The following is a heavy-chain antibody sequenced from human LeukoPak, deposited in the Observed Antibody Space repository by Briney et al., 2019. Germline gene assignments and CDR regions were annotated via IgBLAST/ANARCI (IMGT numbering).Heavy chain of an antibody. V-gene: IGHV3-23*01. CDR3: ARGGAVAAAPFDY. CDR1: GFTFSSYA. D-gene: IGHD6-19*01. J-gene: IGHJ4*02. CDR2: ISNSGVNT. Sequence: GGSLRLSCAASGFTFSSYAMSWVRQAPGKGLEWVSGISNSGVNTYYPDSVKGRFTISRDNSKDTLYLQMNSLRAEDTAVYYCARGGAVAAAPFDYWGQGTLVTVSS.